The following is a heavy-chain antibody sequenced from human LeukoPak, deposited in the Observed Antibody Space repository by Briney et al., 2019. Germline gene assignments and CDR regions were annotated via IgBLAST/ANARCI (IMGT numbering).Heavy chain of an antibody. Sequence: SETLSLTCAVYGGSFSGYYRSWIRQPPGKGLEWIGEINHSGSTNYNPSLKSRVTISVDTSKNQFSLKLSSVTAADTAVYYCARARGIVDYWGQGTLVTVSS. J-gene: IGHJ4*02. V-gene: IGHV4-34*01. CDR1: GGSFSGYY. CDR3: ARARGIVDY. CDR2: INHSGST. D-gene: IGHD6-13*01.